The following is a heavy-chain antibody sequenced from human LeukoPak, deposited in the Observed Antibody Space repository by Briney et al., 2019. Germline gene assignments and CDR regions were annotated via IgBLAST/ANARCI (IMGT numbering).Heavy chain of an antibody. D-gene: IGHD1-26*01. J-gene: IGHJ4*02. CDR1: GGSISSYY. CDR2: IYYSGST. Sequence: MTSETLSLTCTVSGGSISSYYWSWIRQPPGKGLEWIGYIYYSGSTNYNPSLKRRVTISVDTSKNQFSLKLNSVTAADTAVYYCARSYGVGATVYWGQGTLVTVSA. CDR3: ARSYGVGATVY. V-gene: IGHV4-59*08.